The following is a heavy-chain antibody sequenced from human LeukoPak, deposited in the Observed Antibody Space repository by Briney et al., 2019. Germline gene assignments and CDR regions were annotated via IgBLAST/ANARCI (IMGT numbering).Heavy chain of an antibody. D-gene: IGHD2-15*01. CDR2: IKQDGSEK. J-gene: IGHJ3*02. V-gene: IGHV3-7*01. CDR1: GFTFSSYW. CDR3: ARDSCSGRSCYEVAFDI. Sequence: GGSLRLSCAASGFTFSSYWMSWVRQPPGKGLEWVANIKQDGSEKYYVDSVKRRFTISRDNANTSLHLQMNSLRAEDTAVYYCARDSCSGRSCYEVAFDIWGQGTMVTVSS.